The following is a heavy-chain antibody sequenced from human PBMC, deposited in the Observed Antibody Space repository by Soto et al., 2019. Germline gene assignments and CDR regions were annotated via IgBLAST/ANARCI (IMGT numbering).Heavy chain of an antibody. CDR2: INSDGSST. CDR1: GFTFSSYW. CDR3: ARDTNGAVRGPIDY. D-gene: IGHD3-10*01. J-gene: IGHJ4*02. V-gene: IGHV3-74*01. Sequence: GESLKISCAASGFTFSSYWMHWVRQAPGKGLVWVSRINSDGSSTSYADSVKGRFTISRDNAKNTLYLQMNSLRAEDTAVYYCARDTNGAVRGPIDYWGQGTLVTVSS.